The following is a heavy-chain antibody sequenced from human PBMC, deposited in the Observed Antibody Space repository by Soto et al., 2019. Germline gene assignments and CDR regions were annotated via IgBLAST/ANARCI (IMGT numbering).Heavy chain of an antibody. D-gene: IGHD3-10*01. CDR2: ISWNSGSI. CDR1: GFTFDDYA. J-gene: IGHJ4*02. V-gene: IGHV3-9*01. CDR3: AKDAFYGSGSYFDY. Sequence: EVQLVESGGGLVQPGRSLRLSCAASGFTFDDYAMHWVRRAPGKGLEWVSGISWNSGSIGYADSVKGRFTISRDNAKNSLYLQMNSLRAEDTALYYCAKDAFYGSGSYFDYWGQGTLVTVSS.